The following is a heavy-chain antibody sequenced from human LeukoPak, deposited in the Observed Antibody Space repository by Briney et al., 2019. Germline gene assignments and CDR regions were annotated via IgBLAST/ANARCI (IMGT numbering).Heavy chain of an antibody. J-gene: IGHJ4*02. CDR2: IYWDDDK. D-gene: IGHD4-11*01. CDR1: GFSLSTHGMG. Sequence: SGPTLVNPTQTLRLTCTFSGFSLSTHGMGVGSIRQPPGKALEWLALIYWDDDKRYSPSLQSRLTTTKDTSKNQVVLTMTNMDPVDTGTYYCAHVRRSDYSDYGPPYYFDFWDKGTLVTVSS. CDR3: AHVRRSDYSDYGPPYYFDF. V-gene: IGHV2-5*02.